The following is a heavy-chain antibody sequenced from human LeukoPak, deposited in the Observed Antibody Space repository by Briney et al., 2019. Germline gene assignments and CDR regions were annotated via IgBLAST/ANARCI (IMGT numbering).Heavy chain of an antibody. CDR3: ARLLSLYFDY. Sequence: SETLSLTCTVSGGSISSSSYYWGWIRQPPGKGLEWIGNIYYSGSTYYNPSLKSRVTISVDTSKNQFSLKLSSVTAADTAVYYCARLLSLYFDYWGQGTLVTVSS. V-gene: IGHV4-39*01. D-gene: IGHD2/OR15-2a*01. J-gene: IGHJ4*02. CDR2: IYYSGST. CDR1: GGSISSSSYY.